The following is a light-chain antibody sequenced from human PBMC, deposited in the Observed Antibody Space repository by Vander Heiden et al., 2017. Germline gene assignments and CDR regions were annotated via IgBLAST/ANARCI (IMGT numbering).Light chain of an antibody. J-gene: IGLJ2*01. CDR3: SSYRSSSTRV. CDR1: SSDIGGYNY. Sequence: SPLPQPASLSGAPGQSITISGTGTSSDIGGYNYVSWYQQHPGKAPKLMIYEVSNRPSGVSNRFSGSKSGNTASLTISGLQAEDEADYYCSSYRSSSTRVFGGGTKLTVL. CDR2: EVS. V-gene: IGLV2-14*01.